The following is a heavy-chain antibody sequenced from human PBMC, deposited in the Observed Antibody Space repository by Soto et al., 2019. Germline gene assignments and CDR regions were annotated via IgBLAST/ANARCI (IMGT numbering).Heavy chain of an antibody. V-gene: IGHV3-30*03. D-gene: IGHD5-18*01. Sequence: QVQLVESGGGVVQPGRSLRLSCAASGFNFSSYGMHWVRQAPGKGLELVAVISYDGSNKYYADSVKGRFTISRDNSKNTLYLHMNSLSCEGTAVYYFSISQWEWIQLWPVDYWGPGTLVTGSS. CDR3: SISQWEWIQLWPVDY. J-gene: IGHJ4*02. CDR1: GFNFSSYG. CDR2: ISYDGSNK.